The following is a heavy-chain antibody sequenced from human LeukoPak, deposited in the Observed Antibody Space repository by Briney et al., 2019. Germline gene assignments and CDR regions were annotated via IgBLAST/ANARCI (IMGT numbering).Heavy chain of an antibody. CDR3: ASRIVQSVTAIETWFDS. J-gene: IGHJ5*01. D-gene: IGHD4-11*01. CDR1: GASVSSSSFV. Sequence: SETLSLTCAVSGASVSSSSFVWRWIRQPPGGGPEWLGSVYYNGATYYNPSLKSRVIISLDTSKNQFTLTVTSVTVADTALYFCASRIVQSVTAIETWFDSWGQGTLVTVSS. CDR2: VYYNGAT. V-gene: IGHV4-39*06.